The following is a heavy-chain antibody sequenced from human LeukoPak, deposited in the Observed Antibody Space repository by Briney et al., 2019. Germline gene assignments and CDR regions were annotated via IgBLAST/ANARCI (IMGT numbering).Heavy chain of an antibody. CDR3: AKSNGYGLIDI. V-gene: IGHV4-39*07. J-gene: IGHJ3*02. Sequence: SETLSLTCTVSSGSISTSNYYWGWVRQPPGKALEWIGNIFYSGSTYYSPSLKSRVTISLDTSRNQFSLKLNSVTAADTAVYCAKSNGYGLIDIWGQGTMVTVSS. CDR2: IFYSGST. D-gene: IGHD3-22*01. CDR1: SGSISTSNYY.